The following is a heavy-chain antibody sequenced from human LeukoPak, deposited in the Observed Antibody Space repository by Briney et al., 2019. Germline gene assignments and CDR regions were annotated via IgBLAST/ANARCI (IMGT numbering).Heavy chain of an antibody. V-gene: IGHV3-74*01. D-gene: IGHD1-20*01. CDR2: IYPDGSVT. CDR1: GFTFSSYW. CDR3: TRSLNWIREY. J-gene: IGHJ4*02. Sequence: PGGSLRLSCAASGFTFSSYWMHWVRQAPGKGPVWVSHIYPDGSVTAYADSVKGRFTISRDNAKNTAYLQMNSLKTEDTAVYYCTRSLNWIREYWGQGTLVTVSS.